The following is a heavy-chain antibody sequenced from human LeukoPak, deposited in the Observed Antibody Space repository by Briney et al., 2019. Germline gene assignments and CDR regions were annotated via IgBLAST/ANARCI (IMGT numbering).Heavy chain of an antibody. D-gene: IGHD3-22*01. CDR1: GFTFSSYD. V-gene: IGHV3-13*01. Sequence: GGSLRLSCAASGFTFSSYDMHWVRQATGKGLEWVSAIGTAGDTYYPGSVKGRFTISRENAKNSLYLQMNSLRAGDTAVYYCARGLHSSGYYGAFDIWGQGTMVTVSS. CDR2: IGTAGDT. J-gene: IGHJ3*02. CDR3: ARGLHSSGYYGAFDI.